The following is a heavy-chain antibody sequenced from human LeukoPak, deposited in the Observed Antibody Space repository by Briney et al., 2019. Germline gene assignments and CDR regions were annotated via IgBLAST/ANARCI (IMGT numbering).Heavy chain of an antibody. J-gene: IGHJ6*02. V-gene: IGHV3-21*01. CDR2: ISSSSSYV. Sequence: GGSLRLSCAASGFTFSSYSMNWVRQTPGKGLEWVSSISSSSSYVYYADSVKGRFTISRDNAKNSLYLQMNSLRAEDTAVYYCARRYNSGMDVWGQGTTVTVSS. CDR1: GFTFSSYS. CDR3: ARRYNSGMDV. D-gene: IGHD1-20*01.